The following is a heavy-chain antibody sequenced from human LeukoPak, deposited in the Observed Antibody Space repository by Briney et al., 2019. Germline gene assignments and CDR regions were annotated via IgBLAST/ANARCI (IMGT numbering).Heavy chain of an antibody. Sequence: PGGSLRLSCAASGFTFGTYAMSWVRQAPGKGLDWVSGISGSGVGTYCADSVKGRFTISRDNSKNTLYLQMNSLRVEDTAVYYCAKASGDYDYWGQGTLVTVSS. D-gene: IGHD4-17*01. J-gene: IGHJ4*02. CDR2: ISGSGVGT. CDR3: AKASGDYDY. V-gene: IGHV3-23*01. CDR1: GFTFGTYA.